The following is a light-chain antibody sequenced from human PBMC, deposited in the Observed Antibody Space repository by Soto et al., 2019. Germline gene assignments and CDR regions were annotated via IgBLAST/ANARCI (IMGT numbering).Light chain of an antibody. V-gene: IGKV3-11*01. CDR1: QSISSN. CDR2: DAS. Sequence: EIVLTQSPATLPLSPGERATLSCRASQSISSNLGWYQQKPGQAPRLLIYDASKRATGIPARFSGSGSGTDFTLTISSLEPEEFAVYYCQQRRGTFGQGTKLEIK. CDR3: QQRRGT. J-gene: IGKJ2*02.